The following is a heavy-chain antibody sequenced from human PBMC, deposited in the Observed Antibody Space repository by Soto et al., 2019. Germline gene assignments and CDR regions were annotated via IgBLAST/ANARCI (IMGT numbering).Heavy chain of an antibody. J-gene: IGHJ5*02. D-gene: IGHD3-10*01. CDR3: ARDQLGYYGSGRPNWFDP. CDR2: IYYSGST. Sequence: SETLSLTCTVSGGSISSYYWSWIRQPPGKGLEWIGYIYYSGSTNYNPSLKSRVTISVDTSKNQFSLKLSSVTAADTAVYYCARDQLGYYGSGRPNWFDPWGQGTLVTVSS. V-gene: IGHV4-59*01. CDR1: GGSISSYY.